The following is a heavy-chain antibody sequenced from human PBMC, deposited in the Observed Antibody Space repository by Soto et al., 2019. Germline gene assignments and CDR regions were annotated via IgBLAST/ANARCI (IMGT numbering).Heavy chain of an antibody. CDR1: GGAISGYY. D-gene: IGHD3-3*01. J-gene: IGHJ5*02. CDR3: ARGQRFSDWFDP. CDR2: IYSSGST. V-gene: IGHV4-4*07. Sequence: SETLSLTCTVTGGAISGYYWTWMRQSAGGGLEWIGRIYSSGSTNYNPSLKSRVTISLDTSMNHFSLRLSSVTAADTAVYYCARGQRFSDWFDPWGQGTVVT.